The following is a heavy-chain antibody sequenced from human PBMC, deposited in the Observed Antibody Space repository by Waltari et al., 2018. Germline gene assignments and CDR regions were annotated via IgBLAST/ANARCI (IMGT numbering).Heavy chain of an antibody. V-gene: IGHV4-59*08. CDR2: LRNTGGT. CDR3: ARLPTKYYDSIGWGFFDQ. J-gene: IGHJ4*02. Sequence: HVQLQESGPGLVKPSETLSLTCTVSGDFLSDDQWTWIRQAPGKGLEWIAYLRNTGGTKCTPSLESRVTVSAVTSKKQFSLRLTSVTAADTAVYYCARLPTKYYDSIGWGFFDQWGQGILVTVSS. D-gene: IGHD3-22*01. CDR1: GDFLSDDQ.